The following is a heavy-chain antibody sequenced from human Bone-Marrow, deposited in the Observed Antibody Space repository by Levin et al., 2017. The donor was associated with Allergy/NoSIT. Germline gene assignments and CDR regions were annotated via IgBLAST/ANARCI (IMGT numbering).Heavy chain of an antibody. CDR3: AKYDYGDYYYYYGMDV. J-gene: IGHJ6*02. Sequence: AASVKVSCKASGGTFSSYAISWVRQAPGQGLEWMGGIIPIFGTANYAQKFQGRVTITADESTSTAYMELSSLRSEDTAVYYCAKYDYGDYYYYYGMDVWGQGTTVTVSS. D-gene: IGHD4-17*01. CDR1: GGTFSSYA. CDR2: IIPIFGTA. V-gene: IGHV1-69*13.